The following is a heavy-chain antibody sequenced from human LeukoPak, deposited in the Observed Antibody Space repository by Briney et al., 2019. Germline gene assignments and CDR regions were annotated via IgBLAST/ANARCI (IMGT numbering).Heavy chain of an antibody. CDR3: AEEKGITGTTVGFDY. D-gene: IGHD1-7*01. Sequence: GGSLRLSCAASGFTFSSYGMHRVRQAPGKGLEWVAVIWYDGSNKYYADSVKGRFTISRDNSKNTLYLQMNSLRAEDTAVYYCAEEKGITGTTVGFDYWGQGTLVTVSS. CDR1: GFTFSSYG. V-gene: IGHV3-33*06. CDR2: IWYDGSNK. J-gene: IGHJ4*02.